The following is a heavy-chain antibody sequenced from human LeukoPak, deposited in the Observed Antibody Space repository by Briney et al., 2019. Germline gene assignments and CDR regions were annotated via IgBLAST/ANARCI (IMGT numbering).Heavy chain of an antibody. CDR1: GFSFSDYA. CDR2: ITGSGQTK. CDR3: AKESLVVIESYFDN. D-gene: IGHD3-22*01. Sequence: GGSLRLSCLVSGFSFSDYAMSWVRRAPGKGLGWVSAITGSGQTKYYTDSVKGRFTMSRDNSKNTLYLQMNSLRDEDTAEYFCAKESLVVIESYFDNWGQGTLVLVSS. J-gene: IGHJ4*02. V-gene: IGHV3-23*01.